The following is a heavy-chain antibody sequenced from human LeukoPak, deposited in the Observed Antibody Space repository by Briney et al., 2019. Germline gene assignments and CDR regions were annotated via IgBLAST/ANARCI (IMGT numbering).Heavy chain of an antibody. V-gene: IGHV4-4*07. CDR1: GGSISSYY. D-gene: IGHD6-6*01. CDR2: IYTSGST. Sequence: PSETLSLTCTVSGGSISSYYWSWVRQPAGKGLEWIGRIYTSGSTNYNPSLKSRVTMSVDTSKNQFSLKLSSVAAADTAVYYCARDSSLSFFDYWGQGTLVTVSS. CDR3: ARDSSLSFFDY. J-gene: IGHJ4*02.